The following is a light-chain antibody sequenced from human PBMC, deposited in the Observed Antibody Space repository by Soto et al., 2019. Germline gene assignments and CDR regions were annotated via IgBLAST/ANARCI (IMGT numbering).Light chain of an antibody. J-gene: IGKJ1*01. CDR1: QSISNY. Sequence: DIQMTQSPSSLSASVGERVTITCRASQSISNYFAWYQQKPAKVPKLLIYAASTLKSGVPSRFRGSGSSTYFSITIISLQQEDVATYYCQKYNSAPTWTFGQGTKVEIK. V-gene: IGKV1-27*01. CDR2: AAS. CDR3: QKYNSAPTWT.